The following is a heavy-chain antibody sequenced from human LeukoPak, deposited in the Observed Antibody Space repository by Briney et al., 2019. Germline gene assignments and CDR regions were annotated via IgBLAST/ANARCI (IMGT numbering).Heavy chain of an antibody. CDR3: ARGEATVEMATID. D-gene: IGHD5-12*01. CDR1: GYTFTSYG. J-gene: IGHJ3*01. CDR2: IIPILGIA. Sequence: ASVKVSCKASGYTFTSYGISWVRQAPGQGLEWMGRIIPILGIANYAQKFQGRVTITADKSTSTAYMELSSLRSEDTAVYYCARGEATVEMATIDWGQGTMVTVSS. V-gene: IGHV1-69*04.